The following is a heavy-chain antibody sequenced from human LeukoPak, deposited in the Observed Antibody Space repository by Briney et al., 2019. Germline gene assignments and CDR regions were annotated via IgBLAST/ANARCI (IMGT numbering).Heavy chain of an antibody. J-gene: IGHJ4*02. D-gene: IGHD6-13*01. CDR1: GFTFDDYA. CDR2: ISWNSGSI. CDR3: AKSRSIAAAGTVDY. V-gene: IGHV3-9*01. Sequence: GGSLRLSCAASGFTFDDYAMPWVRQAPGKGLEWVSGISWNSGSIGYADSVKGQFTISRDNAKNSLYLQMNSLRAEDTALYYCAKSRSIAAAGTVDYWGQGTLVTVSS.